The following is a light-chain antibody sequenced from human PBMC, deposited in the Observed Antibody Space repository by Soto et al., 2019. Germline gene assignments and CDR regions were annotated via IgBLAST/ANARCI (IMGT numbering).Light chain of an antibody. Sequence: QSVLTQPASVSGSPGQSITISCTGTSSDVGGYDHVSWYQQHPGKAPKLLIYDVSNRPSGVSNRFSGSKSGNTASLTISGLQADDEADYYCSSYTSTSTLLFGGGTKVTVL. CDR1: SSDVGGYDH. J-gene: IGLJ2*01. V-gene: IGLV2-14*01. CDR2: DVS. CDR3: SSYTSTSTLL.